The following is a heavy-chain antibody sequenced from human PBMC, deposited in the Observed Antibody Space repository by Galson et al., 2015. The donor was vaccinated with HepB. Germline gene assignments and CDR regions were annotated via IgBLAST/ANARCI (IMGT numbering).Heavy chain of an antibody. Sequence: VKVSCKASGYTFNSFNIAWVRQVPGQGLEWMGWISTYSGDTTYAPKIQGRVTMTTDASTNTADMELRSLTSDDTAVYFCVKGNVLFSGYLDRWGQGTLVTVSS. D-gene: IGHD1-1*01. CDR2: ISTYSGDT. V-gene: IGHV1-18*01. J-gene: IGHJ4*02. CDR1: GYTFNSFN. CDR3: VKGNVLFSGYLDR.